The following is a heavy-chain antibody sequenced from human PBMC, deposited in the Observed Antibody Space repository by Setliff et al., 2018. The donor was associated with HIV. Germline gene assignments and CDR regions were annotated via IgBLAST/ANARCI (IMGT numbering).Heavy chain of an antibody. CDR2: IIPIIGTT. V-gene: IGHV1-69*13. Sequence: SVKVSCKASGGTLNSHAINWVRQAPGQGLEWMGGIIPIIGTTNYAQKFQGRVTITADESTTTAYMELSSLRSEDTAVYYCATSPRGTYYDILTGLPRGYFDPWGQGTQVTVSS. CDR3: ATSPRGTYYDILTGLPRGYFDP. CDR1: GGTLNSHA. J-gene: IGHJ5*02. D-gene: IGHD3-9*01.